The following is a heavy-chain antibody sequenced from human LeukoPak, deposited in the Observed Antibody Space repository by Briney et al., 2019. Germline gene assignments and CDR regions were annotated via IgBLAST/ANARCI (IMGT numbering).Heavy chain of an antibody. Sequence: EASVKVSCKASGYISASYGISWVRQAPGQGLEWVGWISAYNGDTKYAQNLQGRVTLTTDTSTGTAYMELRSLTSDDTALYYCARDTALIITPGGPDYWGRGTLITVSS. J-gene: IGHJ4*02. CDR1: GYISASYG. V-gene: IGHV1-18*01. D-gene: IGHD3-10*01. CDR3: ARDTALIITPGGPDY. CDR2: ISAYNGDT.